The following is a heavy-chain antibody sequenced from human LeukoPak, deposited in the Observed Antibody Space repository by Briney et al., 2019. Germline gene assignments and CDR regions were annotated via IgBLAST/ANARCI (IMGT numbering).Heavy chain of an antibody. CDR3: ARDRYYYDSSARYFDY. V-gene: IGHV4-4*07. D-gene: IGHD3-22*01. CDR1: GGSISSYY. Sequence: SETLSLTCTVSGGSISSYYWSWIRQPAGKGLEWIGRIHTSGSTNYSPSFKSRVTMSVDTSKNQFSLKLSSVTAADTAVYYCARDRYYYDSSARYFDYWGQGTLVTVSS. J-gene: IGHJ4*02. CDR2: IHTSGST.